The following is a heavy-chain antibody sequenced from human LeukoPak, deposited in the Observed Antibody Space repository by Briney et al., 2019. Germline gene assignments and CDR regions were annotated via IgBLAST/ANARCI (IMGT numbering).Heavy chain of an antibody. CDR1: GASISSSNW. D-gene: IGHD3-22*01. Sequence: PSGTLSLTCAVSGASISSSNWWSWVRQPPGKGLEWIACISYSGSTKYNPSLKSRVTISVDTSKNQLSLKLSSVTAADTAVYYCAREPGFDSSGYLNWFDPWGQGTLVTVSS. V-gene: IGHV4-4*02. CDR2: ISYSGST. J-gene: IGHJ5*02. CDR3: AREPGFDSSGYLNWFDP.